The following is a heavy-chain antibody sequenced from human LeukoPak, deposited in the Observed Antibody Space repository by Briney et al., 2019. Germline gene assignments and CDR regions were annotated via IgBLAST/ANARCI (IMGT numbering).Heavy chain of an antibody. CDR3: ARRDSGWKGEDV. J-gene: IGHJ4*02. CDR2: IYPGDSDT. V-gene: IGHV5-51*01. Sequence: GESLKISCNGSRYXFTSYWIGWVRQMPGKGLEWMGFIYPGDSDTRYSPSFQGQVTISAGKSISTAYLQWSSLKASDTAMYYCARRDSGWKGEDVWGQGILVTVSS. CDR1: RYXFTSYW. D-gene: IGHD6-19*01.